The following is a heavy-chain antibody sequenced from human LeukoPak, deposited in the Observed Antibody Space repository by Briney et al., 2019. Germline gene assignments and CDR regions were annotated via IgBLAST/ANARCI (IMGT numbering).Heavy chain of an antibody. D-gene: IGHD6-19*01. Sequence: GGSLRLSCAASEFTFSSYAMSWVRQAPGKGLEWVSAITGSGGSTYYADSVKGRFTISRDNSKNTLYLQMNSTGVDDRAIHYGAGGLGMIAMAPVYWGQGTLVTVSS. CDR3: AGGLGMIAMAPVY. CDR2: ITGSGGST. CDR1: EFTFSSYA. J-gene: IGHJ4*02. V-gene: IGHV3-23*01.